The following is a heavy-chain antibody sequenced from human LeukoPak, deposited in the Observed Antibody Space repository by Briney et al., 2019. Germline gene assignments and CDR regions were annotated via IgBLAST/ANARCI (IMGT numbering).Heavy chain of an antibody. CDR2: IKQDGSEK. D-gene: IGHD3-3*01. Sequence: GGSLRLSCAASGFTFSSYWMSWVRQAPGKGLEWVANIKQDGSEKYYVDSVKGRFTISRDNAKNSLYLQMNSLRAEDTAVYYCARVTFYDFWSGYRNNYFDYWGQGTLVTVSS. CDR3: ARVTFYDFWSGYRNNYFDY. CDR1: GFTFSSYW. V-gene: IGHV3-7*01. J-gene: IGHJ4*02.